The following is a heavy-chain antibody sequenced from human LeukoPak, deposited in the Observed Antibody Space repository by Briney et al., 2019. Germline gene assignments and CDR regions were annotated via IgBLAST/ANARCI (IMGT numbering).Heavy chain of an antibody. V-gene: IGHV3-30*18. CDR3: AKPQTRPTDYFDY. CDR2: ISYDGSNK. J-gene: IGHJ4*02. D-gene: IGHD4-17*01. CDR1: GFTFSSYG. Sequence: GRSLRLSCAASGFTFSSYGMHWVRRAPGKGLEWVAVISYDGSNKYYADSVKGRFTISRDNSKNTLYLQMNSLRAEDTAMYYCAKPQTRPTDYFDYWGQGTLVTVSS.